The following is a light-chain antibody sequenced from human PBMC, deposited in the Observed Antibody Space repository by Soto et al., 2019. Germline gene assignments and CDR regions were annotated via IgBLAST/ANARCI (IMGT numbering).Light chain of an antibody. CDR3: QQYDSYPWT. CDR2: KAS. Sequence: DIQMTQSPSTLSASVGDRVTITCRASQSISSWLAWYQQKPGKAPKLLIYKASSLESGVPSRFSGSGSGTEFTLTLSSVQPDDFAAYYCQQYDSYPWTFCQGTKVEIK. CDR1: QSISSW. V-gene: IGKV1-5*03. J-gene: IGKJ1*01.